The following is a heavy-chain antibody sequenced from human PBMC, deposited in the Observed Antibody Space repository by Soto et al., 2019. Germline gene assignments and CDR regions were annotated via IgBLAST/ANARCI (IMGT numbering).Heavy chain of an antibody. J-gene: IGHJ5*02. D-gene: IGHD6-13*01. CDR1: GFTFSAYY. CDR3: ARASQKQPFDP. V-gene: IGHV3-11*01. Sequence: QVQLVESGGGLVQPGGSLRLSCAASGFTFSAYYMSWLRQAPGKGLEWVSYISSSGSTIYYAASVKGRFTISRDNAKNSRYLQMNSLRAEDTAVYYCARASQKQPFDPWGQGTLVTVSS. CDR2: ISSSGSTI.